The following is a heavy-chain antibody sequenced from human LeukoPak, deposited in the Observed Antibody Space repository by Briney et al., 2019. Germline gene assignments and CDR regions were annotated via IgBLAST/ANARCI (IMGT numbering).Heavy chain of an antibody. CDR1: GSTFSSSW. D-gene: IGHD3-3*01. V-gene: IGHV3-74*01. Sequence: GGSLRLSCAASGSTFSSSWMHWVRQVPGKRLVWVSRISSDGIATNYADSVKGRFTISRDNAKNTVYLQMNSLRAEDTAVYYCARMEVAWGQGTIVTVSS. CDR3: ARMEVA. J-gene: IGHJ3*01. CDR2: ISSDGIAT.